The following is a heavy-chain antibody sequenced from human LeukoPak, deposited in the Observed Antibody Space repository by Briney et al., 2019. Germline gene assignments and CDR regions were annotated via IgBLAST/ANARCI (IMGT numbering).Heavy chain of an antibody. CDR3: TSGGMVSGDF. Sequence: SEPLSLSCTVSGGSINSYYWSWIRQPPGRGLEWIGYIFYSGSTSYNPSLKRRVTISRDTSKNQFSLKLRSVTAADTAVYYCTSGGMVSGDFWGHGTLVTVSS. CDR1: GGSINSYY. D-gene: IGHD2-8*01. CDR2: IFYSGST. J-gene: IGHJ4*01. V-gene: IGHV4-59*01.